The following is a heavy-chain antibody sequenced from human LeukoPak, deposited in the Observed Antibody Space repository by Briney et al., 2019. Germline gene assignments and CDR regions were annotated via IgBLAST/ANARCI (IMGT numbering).Heavy chain of an antibody. CDR1: GYTFTSYG. V-gene: IGHV1-18*01. CDR2: ISAYNGNT. CDR3: ARAVRLHYYDSSGYYTVDP. Sequence: ASVKVSCKASGYTFTSYGISWVRQAPGQGLEWMGWISAYNGNTNYAQKLRGRVTMTTDTSTSTAYMELRSLRSDDTAVYYCARAVRLHYYDSSGYYTVDPWGQGTLVTVSS. D-gene: IGHD3-22*01. J-gene: IGHJ5*02.